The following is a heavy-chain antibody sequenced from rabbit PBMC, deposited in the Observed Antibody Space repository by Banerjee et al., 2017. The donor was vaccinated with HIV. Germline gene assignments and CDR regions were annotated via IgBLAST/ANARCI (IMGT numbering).Heavy chain of an antibody. Sequence: QQQLEESGGGLVQPEGSLTLTCTASGFDFSSNAMCWVRQAPGKGLEWIACIKSGENIIYYANWAKGRFTISKASSTTVTLQMTSLTAADTATYFCAKSVWSPAWNLWGPGTLVTVS. CDR2: IKSGENII. CDR3: AKSVWSPAWNL. CDR1: GFDFSSNA. D-gene: IGHD3-1*01. J-gene: IGHJ4*01. V-gene: IGHV1S47*01.